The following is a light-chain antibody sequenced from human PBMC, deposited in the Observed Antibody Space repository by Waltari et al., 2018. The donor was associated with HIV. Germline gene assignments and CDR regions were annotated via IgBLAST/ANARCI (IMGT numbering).Light chain of an antibody. CDR3: SAYAGSNNLVL. Sequence: QSALTQPPSASGSLGQSVTISCTGTSSDVGGYNYVSWSQQYPGEAPRLIIYEGKSRPSGVPDRFAGSKSGNTASLTVSGLQGEDEAQYYCSAYAGSNNLVLFGGGTKLTVL. J-gene: IGLJ2*01. V-gene: IGLV2-8*01. CDR1: SSDVGGYNY. CDR2: EGK.